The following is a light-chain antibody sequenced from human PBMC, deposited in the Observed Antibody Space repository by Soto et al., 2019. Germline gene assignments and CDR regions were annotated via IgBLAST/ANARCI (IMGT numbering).Light chain of an antibody. Sequence: EIVMTQSPATLSVSPGERATLSCRASQSVRSNLAWYQQKPGQAPRLLIYGASTRATGIPARFSGSGSGTEFNPTISSLQSEDFAVYYCQQYNNWPPEYTFGQGTKLEIK. V-gene: IGKV3-15*01. J-gene: IGKJ2*01. CDR3: QQYNNWPPEYT. CDR1: QSVRSN. CDR2: GAS.